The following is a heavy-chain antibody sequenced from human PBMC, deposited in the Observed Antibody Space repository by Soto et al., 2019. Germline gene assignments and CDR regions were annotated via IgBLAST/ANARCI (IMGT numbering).Heavy chain of an antibody. CDR3: ARDRETRIMVYASGHGMDV. Sequence: PGGSLRLSXAASGFTFSSYAMHWVRQAPGKGLEWVAVISYDGSNKYYADSVKGRFTISRDNSKNTLYLQMNSLRAEDTAVYYCARDRETRIMVYASGHGMDVWGQGTTVTVSS. D-gene: IGHD2-8*01. J-gene: IGHJ6*02. CDR2: ISYDGSNK. CDR1: GFTFSSYA. V-gene: IGHV3-30-3*01.